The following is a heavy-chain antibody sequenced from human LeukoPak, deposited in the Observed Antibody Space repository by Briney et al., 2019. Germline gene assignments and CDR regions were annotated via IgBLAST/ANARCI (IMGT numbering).Heavy chain of an antibody. CDR1: GGSISSSSYY. J-gene: IGHJ4*02. Sequence: PSETLSLTCTLSGGSISSSSYYWGWIRQPPGKGLEWIGSIYYSGSTYYNPSFKSRVTISVDTSKNQFSLKLSSVTAADTAVYYCARDHLVRGAFDYWGQGTLVTLSS. CDR3: ARDHLVRGAFDY. D-gene: IGHD3-10*02. V-gene: IGHV4-39*07. CDR2: IYYSGST.